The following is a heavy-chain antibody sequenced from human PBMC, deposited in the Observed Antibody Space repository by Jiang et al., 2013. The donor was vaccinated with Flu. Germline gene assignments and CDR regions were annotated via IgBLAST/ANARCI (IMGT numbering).Heavy chain of an antibody. J-gene: IGHJ3*02. CDR1: GGSTSDYY. V-gene: IGHV4-59*01. Sequence: GPGLVKPSETLSLTCSVSGGSTSDYYWSWIRQPPGKGLEWLGFIYYSGYTKYNPSLKSRVTISVDTSKNQFSLKLSSVTAADTAVYYCAREVWRVTFGGVREKDAFDIWGQGTMVTVSS. CDR3: AREVWRVTFGGVREKDAFDI. D-gene: IGHD3-16*01. CDR2: IYYSGYT.